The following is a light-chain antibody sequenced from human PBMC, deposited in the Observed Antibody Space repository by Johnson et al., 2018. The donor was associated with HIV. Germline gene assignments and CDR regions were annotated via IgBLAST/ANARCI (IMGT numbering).Light chain of an antibody. CDR3: GTWDNSRNFYV. CDR1: SSNIENNY. Sequence: QSVLTQPPSVSAASGQRVDISCSGSSSNIENNYLSWYQQLPHTAPRLLISDNNKRPSGIPDRFSGSKSGASATLDITGLQTGDEADYYCGTWDNSRNFYVFGTGTKVTVL. J-gene: IGLJ1*01. V-gene: IGLV1-51*01. CDR2: DNN.